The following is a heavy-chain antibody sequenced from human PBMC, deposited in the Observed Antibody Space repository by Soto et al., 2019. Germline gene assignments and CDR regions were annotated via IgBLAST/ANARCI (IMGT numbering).Heavy chain of an antibody. CDR2: IIPIFGTA. CDR1: GGTFSSYA. D-gene: IGHD1-7*01. CDR3: ARVGLTGTSISSLYYGMDV. V-gene: IGHV1-69*13. J-gene: IGHJ6*02. Sequence: SVKVSCKASGGTFSSYAISWVRQAPGQGLGWMGGIIPIFGTANYAQKFQGRVTITADESTSTAYMELSSLRSEDTAVYYCARVGLTGTSISSLYYGMDVWGQGTTVTVSS.